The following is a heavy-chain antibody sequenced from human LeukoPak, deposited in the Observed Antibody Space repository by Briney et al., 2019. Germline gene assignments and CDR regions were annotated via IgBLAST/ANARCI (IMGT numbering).Heavy chain of an antibody. V-gene: IGHV3-23*01. CDR1: GFTFSSYG. D-gene: IGHD5-18*01. CDR3: AKAEGYSYDYGINI. Sequence: GGSLRLSCAASGFTFSSYGMHWVRQAPGKGLEWVSAISGSGGSTYYADSVKGRFTISRDNSKNTLYLQMNSLRAEDTAVYYCAKAEGYSYDYGINIWGQGTMVTVSS. J-gene: IGHJ3*02. CDR2: ISGSGGST.